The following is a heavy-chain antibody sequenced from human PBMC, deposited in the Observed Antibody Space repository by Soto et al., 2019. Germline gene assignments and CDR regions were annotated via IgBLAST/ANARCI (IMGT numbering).Heavy chain of an antibody. J-gene: IGHJ4*02. CDR1: GFTFSSYA. Sequence: QVQLVESGGGVVQPGRSLRLSCAASGFTFSSYAMHWVRQAPGKGLEWVAVISYDGSNKYYADSVKGRFTISRDNSKNTLYLQMNSLRAEDSAVYYCARESIAACPDWGQGTLVTVSS. D-gene: IGHD6-13*01. V-gene: IGHV3-30-3*01. CDR3: ARESIAACPD. CDR2: ISYDGSNK.